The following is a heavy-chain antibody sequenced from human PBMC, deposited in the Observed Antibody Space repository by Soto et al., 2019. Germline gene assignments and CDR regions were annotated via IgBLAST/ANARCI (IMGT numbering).Heavy chain of an antibody. D-gene: IGHD3-22*01. Sequence: ASVKVSCKASGYTFTSYGISWVRQAPGQGLEWMGWISAYNGNTNYAQKLQGRVTMTTDTSTSTAYMELRSLRSDDTAVYYCARDPXSLYDSSGYRTFDAFDIWGPGTMVTVSS. CDR3: ARDPXSLYDSSGYRTFDAFDI. CDR1: GYTFTSYG. CDR2: ISAYNGNT. V-gene: IGHV1-18*04. J-gene: IGHJ3*02.